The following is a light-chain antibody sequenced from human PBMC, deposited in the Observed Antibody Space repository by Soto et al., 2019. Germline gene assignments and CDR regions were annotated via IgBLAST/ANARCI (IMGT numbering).Light chain of an antibody. CDR1: TSDVGGYNY. J-gene: IGLJ1*01. Sequence: QSVLTQPASVTGSPGQSITISCTGTTSDVGGYNYVSWYQQHLDKAPYLMIYEVSNRPAGVSNRFSGSKSGNTASLTISGLQVEDEADYYCSSYASTSTIVFGTGTKVTVL. CDR2: EVS. CDR3: SSYASTSTIV. V-gene: IGLV2-14*01.